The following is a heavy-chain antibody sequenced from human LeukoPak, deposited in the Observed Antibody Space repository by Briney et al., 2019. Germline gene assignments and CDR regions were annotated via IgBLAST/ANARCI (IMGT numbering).Heavy chain of an antibody. J-gene: IGHJ4*02. CDR1: GGSIRSYY. CDR2: IYYSGST. CDR3: ARTGSTVTMLYPFDH. V-gene: IGHV4-59*01. D-gene: IGHD4-17*01. Sequence: SETLSLTCTVSGGSIRSYYWGWIRQPPGKGLEWIGYIYYSGSTNYNPSLKSRVSISVDTSKNQFSLKLSSVTAADTAVYYCARTGSTVTMLYPFDHWGQGTLVTVSS.